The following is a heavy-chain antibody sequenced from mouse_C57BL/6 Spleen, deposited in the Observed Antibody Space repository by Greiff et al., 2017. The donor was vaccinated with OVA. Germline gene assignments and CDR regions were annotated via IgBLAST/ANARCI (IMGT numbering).Heavy chain of an antibody. CDR2: LYPGSGST. V-gene: IGHV1-55*01. J-gene: IGHJ4*01. CDR1: GYTFTSYW. CDR3: ARTPPPYSNAMDY. D-gene: IGHD2-10*01. Sequence: QVQLQQPGAELVKPGASVKMSCKASGYTFTSYWITWVKQRPGQGLEWIGDLYPGSGSTNYNEKFKSKATLTVDTSSSTAYMQLSSLTSEDSAVYYGARTPPPYSNAMDYWGQGTSVTVSS.